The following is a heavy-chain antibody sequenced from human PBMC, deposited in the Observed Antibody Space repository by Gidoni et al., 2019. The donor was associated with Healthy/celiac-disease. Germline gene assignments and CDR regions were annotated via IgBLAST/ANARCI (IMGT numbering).Heavy chain of an antibody. D-gene: IGHD3-9*01. V-gene: IGHV3-23*01. CDR3: AKGPTNYDILTGYYISYYYYGMDV. J-gene: IGHJ6*02. Sequence: EVQLLESGGGLVQPGGSLRLSCAASGFTFSRYAMSWVRQDPGKGLEWVSAISGSGGSTYYADSVKGRFTISRDNSKNTLYLQMNSLRAEDTAVYYCAKGPTNYDILTGYYISYYYYGMDVWGQGTTVTVSS. CDR2: ISGSGGST. CDR1: GFTFSRYA.